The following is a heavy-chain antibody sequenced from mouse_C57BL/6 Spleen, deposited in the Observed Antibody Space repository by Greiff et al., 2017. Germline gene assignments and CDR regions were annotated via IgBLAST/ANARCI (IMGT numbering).Heavy chain of an antibody. Sequence: EVHLVESEGGLVQPGSSMKLSCTASGFTFSDYYMAWVRQVPEQGLEWVANINYDGSSTHYLDSLKSRFIISRDNAKNILYLQMSSLKSEDTAMYYCARDPGGYSWYFDVWGTGTTVTVSS. V-gene: IGHV5-16*01. D-gene: IGHD2-3*01. J-gene: IGHJ1*03. CDR1: GFTFSDYY. CDR2: INYDGSST. CDR3: ARDPGGYSWYFDV.